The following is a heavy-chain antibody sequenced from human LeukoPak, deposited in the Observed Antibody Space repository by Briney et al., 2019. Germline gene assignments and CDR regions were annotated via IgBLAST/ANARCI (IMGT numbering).Heavy chain of an antibody. CDR1: GFTFDDYG. CDR2: INWNGGST. D-gene: IGHD3-22*01. J-gene: IGHJ4*02. CDR3: ARVYPYYYDSSGYSEAGYFDY. Sequence: GSLRLSCAASGFTFDDYGMSWVRQAPGKGLEWVSGINWNGGSTGYADSGKVRFTISRDKAKNSLYLQMKSLRDEDTALYYCARVYPYYYDSSGYSEAGYFDYWGQGTLVTVSS. V-gene: IGHV3-20*04.